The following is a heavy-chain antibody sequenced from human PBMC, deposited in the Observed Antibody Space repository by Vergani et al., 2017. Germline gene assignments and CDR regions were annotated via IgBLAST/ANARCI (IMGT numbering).Heavy chain of an antibody. CDR1: GYSFTSYW. V-gene: IGHV5-51*01. D-gene: IGHD6-13*01. CDR3: ARRTIAAAGTAPDWFDP. J-gene: IGHJ5*02. Sequence: EVQLVPSGAEVKKPGESLTISCKGSGYSFTSYWIGWVRQMPGKGLEWMGIIYPGDSDTRYSPSFQGQVTISADKSISTAYLQWSSLKASDTAMYYCARRTIAAAGTAPDWFDPWGQGTLVTVSS. CDR2: IYPGDSDT.